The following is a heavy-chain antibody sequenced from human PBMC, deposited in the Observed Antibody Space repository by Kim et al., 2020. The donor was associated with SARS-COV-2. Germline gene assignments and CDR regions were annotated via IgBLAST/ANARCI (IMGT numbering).Heavy chain of an antibody. CDR3: ATTSGDWRFFDF. V-gene: IGHV4-34*01. D-gene: IGHD2-21*01. J-gene: IGHJ4*02. Sequence: NYNPSIKSRVAISIDTSKNQFSLRLSSVTAADTAVYYCATTSGDWRFFDFWGQGTLVTVSS.